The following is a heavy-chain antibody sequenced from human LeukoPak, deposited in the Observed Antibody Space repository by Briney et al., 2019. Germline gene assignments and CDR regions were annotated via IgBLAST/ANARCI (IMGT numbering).Heavy chain of an antibody. CDR2: ISSSSSYI. J-gene: IGHJ4*02. Sequence: PGGSLRLSCAASGFTFSSYSMNWVRQAPGKGLEWVSSISSSSSYIYYADSVKGRFTTSRDNAKNSLYLQMNSLRAEDTAVYYCARDVGRGSYYGSGSYSDYWGQGTLVTVSS. V-gene: IGHV3-21*01. CDR3: ARDVGRGSYYGSGSYSDY. D-gene: IGHD3-10*01. CDR1: GFTFSSYS.